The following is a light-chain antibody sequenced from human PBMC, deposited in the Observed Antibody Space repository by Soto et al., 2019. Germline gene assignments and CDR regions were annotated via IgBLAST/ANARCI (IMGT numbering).Light chain of an antibody. V-gene: IGLV4-69*01. Sequence: QPVLTQSPSASASLGAPIKLTCTLSRGHSTYAVAWHQQHPEKGPRYLMKLNSDGSHFKGDGIPDRFSGSSSGAERYLTISSLQSEDEADYYCQTWGTGYQVFGGGTKVTVL. J-gene: IGLJ3*02. CDR3: QTWGTGYQV. CDR2: LNSDGSH. CDR1: RGHSTYA.